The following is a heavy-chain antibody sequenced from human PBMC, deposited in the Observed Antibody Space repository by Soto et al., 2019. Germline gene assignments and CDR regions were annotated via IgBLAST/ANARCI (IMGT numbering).Heavy chain of an antibody. CDR3: ARDPIYDSSATTPY. D-gene: IGHD3-22*01. CDR1: GFTFSDYY. V-gene: IGHV3-11*05. CDR2: ISSSSSYT. Sequence: PGGSLRLSCAASGFTFSDYYMSWIRQAPGKGLEWVSYISSSSSYTNYADSVKGRFTISRDNAKNSLYLQMNSLRAEDTAVYYCARDPIYDSSATTPYWGQGTLVTVSS. J-gene: IGHJ4*02.